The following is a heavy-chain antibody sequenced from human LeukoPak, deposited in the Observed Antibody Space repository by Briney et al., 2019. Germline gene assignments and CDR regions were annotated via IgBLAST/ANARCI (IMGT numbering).Heavy chain of an antibody. CDR3: AILAGNPY. CDR1: GFTFSSYA. J-gene: IGHJ4*02. D-gene: IGHD2-21*01. V-gene: IGHV3-23*01. CDR2: ITGSADNT. Sequence: GGSLRLSCAASGFTFSSYAMSWVRQAPGKGLEWVSSITGSADNTYYADSVKGRFTISRDNSKNMLYLQMNSLRAEDTAVYYCAILAGNPYWGPGTLVTVSS.